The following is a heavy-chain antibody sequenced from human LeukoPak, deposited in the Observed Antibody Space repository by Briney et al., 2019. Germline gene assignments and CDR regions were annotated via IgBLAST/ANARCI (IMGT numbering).Heavy chain of an antibody. V-gene: IGHV3-53*01. CDR2: IYSGGST. CDR1: GFTVSSNY. Sequence: GGSLRLSCAASGFTVSSNYMSWVRQAPGKGLEWVSVIYSGGSTYYADSVKGRFTISRGNSKDTLYLQMNGLRAEDTAVYYCAKDILEAGLFFDYWGLGTLVTVSS. D-gene: IGHD6-13*01. J-gene: IGHJ4*02. CDR3: AKDILEAGLFFDY.